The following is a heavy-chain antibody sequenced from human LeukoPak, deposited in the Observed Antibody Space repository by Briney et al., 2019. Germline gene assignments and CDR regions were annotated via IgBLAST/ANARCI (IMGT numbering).Heavy chain of an antibody. D-gene: IGHD3-3*01. CDR3: AKAAISFLEWLFFDY. V-gene: IGHV3-15*01. Sequence: GGSLRLSCAASGFTFSNAWMSWVRQAPGKGLEWVGRIKSKTDGGTTDYAAPVKGRFTISRDDSKNTLYLQMNSLRAEDTTVYYCAKAAISFLEWLFFDYWGQGTLVTVSS. J-gene: IGHJ4*02. CDR2: IKSKTDGGTT. CDR1: GFTFSNAW.